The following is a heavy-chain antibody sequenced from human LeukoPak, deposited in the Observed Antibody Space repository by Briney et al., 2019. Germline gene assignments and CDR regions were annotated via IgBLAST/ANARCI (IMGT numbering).Heavy chain of an antibody. CDR3: ARVLLERYQGSGSYYYYYYMDV. CDR2: IYYSGST. D-gene: IGHD3-10*01. Sequence: PSETLSLTCTVSGGSISSSSYYWGWIRQPPGKGLEWIGSIYYSGSTYYNPSLKSRVTISVDTSKNQFSLKLSSVTAADTAVYYCARVLLERYQGSGSYYYYYYMDVWGKGTTVTISS. CDR1: GGSISSSSYY. J-gene: IGHJ6*03. V-gene: IGHV4-39*07.